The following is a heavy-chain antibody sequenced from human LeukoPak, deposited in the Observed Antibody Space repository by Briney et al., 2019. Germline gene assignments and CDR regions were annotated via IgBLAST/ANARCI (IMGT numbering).Heavy chain of an antibody. V-gene: IGHV3-23*01. J-gene: IGHJ6*02. Sequence: GGSLRLSCAASGFTFSSYAMSWVRQAPGKGLEWVSAISGSGGSTYYADSVKGRFTISRDNSKNTLYLQMNSLRAEDTAVYYCERVVFLDTTMVNSYYYGMDVWGQGTTVTVSS. CDR2: ISGSGGST. D-gene: IGHD5-18*01. CDR1: GFTFSSYA. CDR3: ERVVFLDTTMVNSYYYGMDV.